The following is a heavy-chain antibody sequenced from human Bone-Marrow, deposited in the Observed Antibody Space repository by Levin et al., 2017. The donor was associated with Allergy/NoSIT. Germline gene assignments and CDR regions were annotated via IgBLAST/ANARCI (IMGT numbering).Heavy chain of an antibody. V-gene: IGHV4-39*01. CDR3: QRITMVRGVPRGAFDI. Sequence: GSLRLSCTVSGGSISSSSYYWGWIRQPPGKGLEWIGSIYYSGSTYYNPSLKSRVTISVDTSKNQFSLKLSSVTAADTAVYYCQRITMVRGVPRGAFDIWGQGTMVTVSS. CDR1: GGSISSSSYY. CDR2: IYYSGST. J-gene: IGHJ3*02. D-gene: IGHD3-10*01.